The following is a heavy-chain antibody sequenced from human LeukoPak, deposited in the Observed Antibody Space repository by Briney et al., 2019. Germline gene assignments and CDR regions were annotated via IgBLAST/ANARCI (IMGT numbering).Heavy chain of an antibody. J-gene: IGHJ3*02. CDR3: AREGPIMGTTNAFDI. Sequence: GGSLRLSCVASGFTVSSNYMNWVRQAPGKGLEGVSVFYSGGSTYYADSVNGRFTITRDNSKNTMYLQMNSLRAEDSAVYYCAREGPIMGTTNAFDIWGQGTMVTVSS. CDR2: FYSGGST. D-gene: IGHD1/OR15-1a*01. V-gene: IGHV3-66*01. CDR1: GFTVSSNY.